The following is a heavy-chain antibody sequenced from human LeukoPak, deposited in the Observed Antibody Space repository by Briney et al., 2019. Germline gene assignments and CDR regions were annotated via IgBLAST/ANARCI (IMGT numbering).Heavy chain of an antibody. Sequence: SGTLSLTCAVSGGSIGSSNWWSWVRQPPGKGLEWIGEIYHSGSTNYNPSLKSRVTISVDKSKNQFSLKLSSVTAADTAVYYCARGLGIAAAGRLFDYWGQGTLVTVSS. D-gene: IGHD6-13*01. CDR3: ARGLGIAAAGRLFDY. CDR2: IYHSGST. J-gene: IGHJ4*02. V-gene: IGHV4-4*02. CDR1: GGSIGSSNW.